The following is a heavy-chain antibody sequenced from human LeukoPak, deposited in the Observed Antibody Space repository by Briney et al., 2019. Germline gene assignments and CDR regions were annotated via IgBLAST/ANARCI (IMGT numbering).Heavy chain of an antibody. V-gene: IGHV1-69*13. CDR3: ARDRGAASYGSGSYYKGPRYYYYYMDV. CDR2: IIPIFGTA. CDR1: GGTFSSYS. Sequence: SVKVSCKSSGGTFSSYSISGVRQARGQGLEWMGGIIPIFGTANYPQKFQGRVTITADESTSTAYMELSSLRSEDTAVYYCARDRGAASYGSGSYYKGPRYYYYYMDVWGKGTTVTVSS. D-gene: IGHD3-10*01. J-gene: IGHJ6*03.